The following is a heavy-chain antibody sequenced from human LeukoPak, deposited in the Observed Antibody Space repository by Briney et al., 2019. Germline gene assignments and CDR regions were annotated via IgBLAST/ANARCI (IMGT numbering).Heavy chain of an antibody. CDR3: ARFTTRDFDF. CDR2: INYSGSS. Sequence: SETLSLTCTVSGGSINSYYWTWIRQPPGKGLEWIGYINYSGSSHYNPTLKSRVTLSVDTSKNQFSLKLTSVTAADTAVYYCARFTTRDFDFWGQGSLVAVSS. J-gene: IGHJ4*02. CDR1: GGSINSYY. V-gene: IGHV4-59*12. D-gene: IGHD1-14*01.